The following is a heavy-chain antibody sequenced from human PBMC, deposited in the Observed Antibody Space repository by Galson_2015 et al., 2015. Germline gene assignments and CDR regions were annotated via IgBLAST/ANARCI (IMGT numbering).Heavy chain of an antibody. V-gene: IGHV1-69*13. CDR1: GGTFSSYA. CDR3: ARGRYSSSWPDAFDI. D-gene: IGHD6-13*01. J-gene: IGHJ3*02. Sequence: SVKVSCKASGGTFSSYAISWVRQAPGQGLEWMGGIIPIFGTANYAQKFQGRVTITADESTSTAYMELSSLRSEDTAVYYCARGRYSSSWPDAFDIWGQGTMVTASS. CDR2: IIPIFGTA.